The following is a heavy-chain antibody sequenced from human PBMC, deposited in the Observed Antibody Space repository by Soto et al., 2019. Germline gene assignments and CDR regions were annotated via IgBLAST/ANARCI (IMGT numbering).Heavy chain of an antibody. CDR1: GYTFPSYD. V-gene: IGHV1-8*01. D-gene: IGHD2-21*01. CDR3: ARERAIRGFDD. Sequence: QVQLVQSGAEVKKPGASVKVSCKASGYTFPSYDINWVRQATGQGREWMGWMNPNSGNTGYAQKFQGRVTMTRNNAISSAYMELSSLRSDDTAVYYCARERAIRGFDDWGQGTLVTVSS. J-gene: IGHJ4*02. CDR2: MNPNSGNT.